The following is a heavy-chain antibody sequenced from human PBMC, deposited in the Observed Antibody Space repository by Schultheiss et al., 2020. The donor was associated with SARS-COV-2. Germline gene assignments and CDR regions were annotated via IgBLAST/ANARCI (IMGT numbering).Heavy chain of an antibody. CDR3: ARQVQNFSGYEYVEL. J-gene: IGHJ4*02. V-gene: IGHV5-51*01. D-gene: IGHD5-12*01. CDR1: GYSFISYW. CDR2: IYPGDSDS. Sequence: GESLKISCKASGYSFISYWIGWVRQQPGKGLEWMGIIYPGDSDSRYSPSFQGQVTISADKSINTAYLQWSSLKASDTAIYYCARQVQNFSGYEYVELWGQGTLVTVSS.